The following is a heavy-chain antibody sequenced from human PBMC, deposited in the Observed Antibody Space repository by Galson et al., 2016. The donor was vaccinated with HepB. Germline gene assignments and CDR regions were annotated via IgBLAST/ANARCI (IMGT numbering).Heavy chain of an antibody. Sequence: SETLSLTCAVSGGSISSDNWWSWVRQSPGKGLEWIGEIYHTGSGDYNPSLKSRVNISVDKSKNQFSLKLNSVTAADTAVYYCARGGRGRGYDYWGQGTLVTVSS. CDR1: GGSISSDNW. CDR2: IYHTGSG. CDR3: ARGGRGRGYDY. V-gene: IGHV4-4*02. D-gene: IGHD5-18*01. J-gene: IGHJ4*02.